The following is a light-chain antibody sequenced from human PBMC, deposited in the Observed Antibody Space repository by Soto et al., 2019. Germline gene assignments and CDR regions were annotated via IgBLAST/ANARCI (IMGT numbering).Light chain of an antibody. CDR2: AVS. J-gene: IGLJ2*01. CDR1: SSDVGGFLY. Sequence: QAVLTQPASVSGSPGQSITISCTGTSSDVGGFLYVSWFQQHPGKVPKLMIYAVSNRPSGISNRFSGSKSGNTASLTISGLQAEDEADYYCSSYSSSGTLVVFGGGTKVTVL. V-gene: IGLV2-14*01. CDR3: SSYSSSGTLVV.